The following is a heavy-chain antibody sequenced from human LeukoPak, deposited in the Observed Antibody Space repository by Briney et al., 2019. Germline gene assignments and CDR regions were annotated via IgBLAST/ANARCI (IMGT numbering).Heavy chain of an antibody. V-gene: IGHV4-34*01. CDR1: GGSFSGYY. J-gene: IGHJ2*01. CDR3: ARGPRWLQSVSRSGYFDL. CDR2: VNHSGST. D-gene: IGHD5-24*01. Sequence: SETLSLTCAVYGGSFSGYYWSWIRQRPGKGLEWIGEVNHSGSTNYNPSLKSRVTISVDTSKNQFSLKLSSVTAADTAVYYCARGPRWLQSVSRSGYFDLWGRGTLVTVSS.